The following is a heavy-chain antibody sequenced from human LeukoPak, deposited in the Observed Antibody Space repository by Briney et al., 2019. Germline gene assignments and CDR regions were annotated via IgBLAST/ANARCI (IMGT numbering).Heavy chain of an antibody. CDR3: ARDRGIAVAGTIVWYYYYGMDV. D-gene: IGHD6-19*01. J-gene: IGHJ6*02. V-gene: IGHV1-2*02. Sequence: ASVKVSCKASGYTFTGYYMHWVRQAPGQGLEWMGWINPNSGGTNYAQKFQGRVTMTRDTSISTAYMELSRLRSDDTAVHYCARDRGIAVAGTIVWYYYYGMDVWGQGTTVTVSS. CDR1: GYTFTGYY. CDR2: INPNSGGT.